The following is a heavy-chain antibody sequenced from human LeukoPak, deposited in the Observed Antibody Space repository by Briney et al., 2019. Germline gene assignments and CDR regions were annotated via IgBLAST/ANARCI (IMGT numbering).Heavy chain of an antibody. Sequence: GGSLRLSCAASGFTFSSYAMSWVRQAPGKGLEWVSAISGSGGSTYYADSVKGRFTISRDNSKNTLYLQMNSLRAEDTAVYYCARDKGTRLLLYYFDYWGQGTLVTVSS. CDR3: ARDKGTRLLLYYFDY. J-gene: IGHJ4*02. D-gene: IGHD2-2*01. V-gene: IGHV3-23*01. CDR2: ISGSGGST. CDR1: GFTFSSYA.